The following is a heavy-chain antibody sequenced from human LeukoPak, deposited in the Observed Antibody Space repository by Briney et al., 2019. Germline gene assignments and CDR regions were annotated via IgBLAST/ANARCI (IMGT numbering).Heavy chain of an antibody. J-gene: IGHJ4*02. CDR2: IKHDGSAK. CDR3: ARDSQYYYDSSGYSDY. V-gene: IGHV3-7*01. D-gene: IGHD3-22*01. Sequence: AGGSLRLSCAASGFTFGRYWMSWVRQAPGKGLEWVANIKHDGSAKYYVDSVKGRFTISRDNAKNSLYLQMNSLRAEDTAVYYCARDSQYYYDSSGYSDYWGQGTLVTVSS. CDR1: GFTFGRYW.